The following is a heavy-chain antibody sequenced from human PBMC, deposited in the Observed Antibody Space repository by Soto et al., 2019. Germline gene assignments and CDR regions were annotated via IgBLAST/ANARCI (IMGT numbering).Heavy chain of an antibody. CDR3: ARSSSREIVFDY. CDR1: GGTFSSYA. J-gene: IGHJ4*02. D-gene: IGHD6-6*01. V-gene: IGHV1-69*13. CDR2: IIPIFGTA. Sequence: SVKVSCKASGGTFSSYAISWVRQAPGQGLEWMGGIIPIFGTANYAQKFQGRVTITADESTSTAYMELSSLRSEDTAVYYRARSSSREIVFDYWGQGTLVTVSS.